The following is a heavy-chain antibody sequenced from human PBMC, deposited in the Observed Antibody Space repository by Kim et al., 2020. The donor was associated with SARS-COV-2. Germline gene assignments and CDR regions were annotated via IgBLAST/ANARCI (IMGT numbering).Heavy chain of an antibody. CDR1: GGTFSSYA. D-gene: IGHD4-17*01. V-gene: IGHV1-69*13. CDR3: ARDPPVGTTDDPKRLYGMDV. CDR2: IIPIFGTA. J-gene: IGHJ6*02. Sequence: SVKVSCKASGGTFSSYAISWVRQAPGQGLEWMGGIIPIFGTANYAQKFQGRVTITADESTSTAYMELSSLRSEDTAVYYCARDPPVGTTDDPKRLYGMDVWGQGTTVTVSS.